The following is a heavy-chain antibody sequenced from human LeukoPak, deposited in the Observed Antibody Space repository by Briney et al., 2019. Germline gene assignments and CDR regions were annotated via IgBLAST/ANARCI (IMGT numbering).Heavy chain of an antibody. Sequence: ASVKVACKASGYTFTTYGITWVRQAPGQGLHWMGWISGYNGDTNYAQNFQGRVIMTTDTSTNTAYMELWSLRSDDTAIYYCARDGFRVGAYDAFDMWGQGTMVTVSS. CDR2: ISGYNGDT. V-gene: IGHV1-18*01. J-gene: IGHJ3*02. CDR3: ARDGFRVGAYDAFDM. CDR1: GYTFTTYG. D-gene: IGHD1-26*01.